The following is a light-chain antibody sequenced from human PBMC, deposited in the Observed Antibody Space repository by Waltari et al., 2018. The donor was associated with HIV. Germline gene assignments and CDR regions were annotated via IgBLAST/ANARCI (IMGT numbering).Light chain of an antibody. CDR3: QQYDKWPLT. J-gene: IGKJ4*01. V-gene: IGKV3-15*01. CDR1: RNVNNN. Sequence: EIVMTQSPATLSVSPGERVTTSCRASRNVNNNLAWYQQKPGQAPRHLIYGASTRATGLPARFSGSGSGTEFTLTISSLQSEDFAVYYCQQYDKWPLTFGGGTKVEIK. CDR2: GAS.